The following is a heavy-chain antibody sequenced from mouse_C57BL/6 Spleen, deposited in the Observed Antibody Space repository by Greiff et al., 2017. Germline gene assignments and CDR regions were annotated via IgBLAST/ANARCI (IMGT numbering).Heavy chain of an antibody. CDR1: GFTFTDYY. V-gene: IGHV7-3*01. CDR3: ARSGYGNYHYYAMDY. J-gene: IGHJ4*01. CDR2: IRNKANGYTT. D-gene: IGHD2-1*01. Sequence: EVKLMESGGGLVQPGGSLSLSCAASGFTFTDYYMSWVRQPPGKALEWLGFIRNKANGYTTEYSASVKGRFTISRDNSPRILYLQMNAPRAEDSATYYCARSGYGNYHYYAMDYWGQGTSVTVSS.